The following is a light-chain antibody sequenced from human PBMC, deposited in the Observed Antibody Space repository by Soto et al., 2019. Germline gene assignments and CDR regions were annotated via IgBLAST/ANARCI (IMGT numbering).Light chain of an antibody. J-gene: IGKJ1*01. CDR2: PAS. V-gene: IGKV3-20*01. CDR3: PHYGCSPWT. CDR1: QSVTGRY. Sequence: EIVLTQSPGTLSLSPGERATLSCRAGQSVTGRYLAWYQQRPGKAPRLHMYPASILAPGIPAWCSGSGSGTSFTRTISRLEPDELAFDYWPHYGCSPWTFGQGTKVEIK.